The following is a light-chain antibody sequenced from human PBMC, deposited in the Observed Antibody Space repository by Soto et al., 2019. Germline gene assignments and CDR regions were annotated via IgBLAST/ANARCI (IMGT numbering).Light chain of an antibody. J-gene: IGKJ1*01. CDR2: KAS. V-gene: IGKV1-5*03. Sequence: IQMTQSPSTLSASVGARVAITCRASQSICIWLAWYQQKPGTAPRFLIYKASSLESGVPSRFSGSGYGTEFTLTISSLQPDDFATYYCKQYNDYSCTFGQGTKVEIK. CDR1: QSICIW. CDR3: KQYNDYSCT.